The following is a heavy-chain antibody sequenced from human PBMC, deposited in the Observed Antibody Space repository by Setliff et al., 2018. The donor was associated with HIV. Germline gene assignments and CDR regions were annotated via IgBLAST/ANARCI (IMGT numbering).Heavy chain of an antibody. V-gene: IGHV1-2*06. CDR2: INPNSGGT. Sequence: GASVKVSCKASGYTFTDYYMHWVRQAPGQGLEWMGRINPNSGGTNYAQKFQGRVTMTRDTSISTAYMELSRLRSEDTAVYYCARDRSNYVGLDAFDIWGQGTMVTVSS. J-gene: IGHJ3*02. CDR3: ARDRSNYVGLDAFDI. CDR1: GYTFTDYY. D-gene: IGHD4-4*01.